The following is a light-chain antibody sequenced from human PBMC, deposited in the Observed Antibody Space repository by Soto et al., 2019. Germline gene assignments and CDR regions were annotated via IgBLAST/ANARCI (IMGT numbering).Light chain of an antibody. Sequence: EIVLTQSPATLSLSPGERATLSCRASQSVSSYLAWYQQKPGQAPRLLIYDASNRATGIPARFSGSGSGTDFPLTISSLEPEDFAVYYCQQRSHWPPYTFGQGTKLEIK. V-gene: IGKV3-11*01. J-gene: IGKJ2*01. CDR2: DAS. CDR3: QQRSHWPPYT. CDR1: QSVSSY.